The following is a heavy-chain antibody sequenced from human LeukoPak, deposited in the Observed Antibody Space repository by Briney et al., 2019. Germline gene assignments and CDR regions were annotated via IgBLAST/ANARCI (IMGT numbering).Heavy chain of an antibody. Sequence: KPSETLSLTCTVSGGSISSYYWSWIRQPPGKGLEWIGYIYYSGRTNYNPSLKSRVTISVDTSKNQFSLKLSSVTAADTAVYYCARPYSVSLRKDAFDIWGQGTMVTVSS. J-gene: IGHJ3*02. V-gene: IGHV4-59*01. D-gene: IGHD2-21*01. CDR2: IYYSGRT. CDR1: GGSISSYY. CDR3: ARPYSVSLRKDAFDI.